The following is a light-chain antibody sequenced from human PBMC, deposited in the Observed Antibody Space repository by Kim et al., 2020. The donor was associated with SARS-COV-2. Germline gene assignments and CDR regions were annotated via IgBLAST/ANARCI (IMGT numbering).Light chain of an antibody. V-gene: IGKV3-15*01. CDR2: GAS. CDR3: QQYNNWPYT. J-gene: IGKJ2*01. CDR1: QSVSSN. Sequence: SVSPGERVTLSCRASQSVSSNLAWYQQKPGQAPRPLVYGASTRATGVPARFSGSGSGTEFTLTISSLQSEDFAVYYCQQYNNWPYTFGQGTKLEI.